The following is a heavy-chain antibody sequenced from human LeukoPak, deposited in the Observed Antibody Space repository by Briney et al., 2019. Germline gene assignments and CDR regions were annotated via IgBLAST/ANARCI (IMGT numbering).Heavy chain of an antibody. CDR3: ARHVGTHLWSLYFDY. D-gene: IGHD1-14*01. Sequence: SETQSITCIVSGGSISSYYWSWIRQPPGKGLEWIGYIYSSGSTDYNPSLKSRATISLDTSNHQFSVKLTSVTAAHTAVYYCARHVGTHLWSLYFDYRGQGSLVTVSS. CDR2: IYSSGST. CDR1: GGSISSYY. J-gene: IGHJ4*02. V-gene: IGHV4-59*08.